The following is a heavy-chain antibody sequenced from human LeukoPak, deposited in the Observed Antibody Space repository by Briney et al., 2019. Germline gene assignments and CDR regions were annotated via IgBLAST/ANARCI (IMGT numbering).Heavy chain of an antibody. D-gene: IGHD3-3*01. V-gene: IGHV1-58*02. Sequence: SVKVSCKASGFTFTSSAMQWVRQARGQRLEWIGWIVVGSGNTNYAQKFQERVTITRDKSISTAYLQWSRLTASDTAMYYCARHPDEDDFWSGYLDYWGQGTLVTVSS. CDR1: GFTFTSSA. CDR2: IVVGSGNT. J-gene: IGHJ4*02. CDR3: ARHPDEDDFWSGYLDY.